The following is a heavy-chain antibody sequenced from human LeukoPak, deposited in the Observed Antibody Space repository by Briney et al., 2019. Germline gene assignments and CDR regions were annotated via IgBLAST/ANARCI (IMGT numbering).Heavy chain of an antibody. D-gene: IGHD3-22*01. CDR1: GYTFTSYG. J-gene: IGHJ4*02. Sequence: ASVKVSCKASGYTFTSYGISWVRQAPGQGLEWMGWISAYNGNTNYAQKLQGRVTMTTDTSTSTAYMELRSLRSDDTAVYYCARENYYDSSGYYSPLDYWGQGTLVTVSS. V-gene: IGHV1-18*01. CDR2: ISAYNGNT. CDR3: ARENYYDSSGYYSPLDY.